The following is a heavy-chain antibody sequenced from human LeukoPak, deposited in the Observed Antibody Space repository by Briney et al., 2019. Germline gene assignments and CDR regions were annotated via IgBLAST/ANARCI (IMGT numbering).Heavy chain of an antibody. CDR1: GFTFSSYG. V-gene: IGHV3-33*06. D-gene: IGHD6-13*01. CDR3: AKDQEGYSIRRSFFDY. J-gene: IGHJ4*02. CDR2: IWYDGSNK. Sequence: GGSLRLSCAASGFTFSSYGMHWVRQAPGKGLELVAVIWYDGSNKYYADSVKGRFTISRDNSKNTLYLQMNSLRAEDTAVYYCAKDQEGYSIRRSFFDYWGQGTLVTVSS.